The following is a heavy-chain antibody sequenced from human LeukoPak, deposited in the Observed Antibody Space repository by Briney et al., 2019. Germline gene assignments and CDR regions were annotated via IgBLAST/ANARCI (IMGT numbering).Heavy chain of an antibody. CDR3: ARGRRDGYNYRYNWFDP. J-gene: IGHJ5*02. Sequence: SETLSLTCTVSGGSISSYYWSWIRQPAGKGLEWIGRIYTSGSTNYNPSLKSRVTMSVDTSKNQFSLKLSSVTAADTAVYYCARGRRDGYNYRYNWFDPWGQGTLVTVSS. CDR2: IYTSGST. V-gene: IGHV4-4*07. D-gene: IGHD5-24*01. CDR1: GGSISSYY.